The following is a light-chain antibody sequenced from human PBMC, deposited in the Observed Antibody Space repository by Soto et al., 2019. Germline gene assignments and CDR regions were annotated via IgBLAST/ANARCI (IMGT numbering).Light chain of an antibody. CDR1: TSDFVNYNY. CDR3: SSYTVSTDVV. V-gene: IGLV2-14*01. Sequence: QSVLTQPASLSGSPRQSVTISCSGTTSDFVNYNYVSWYQHHPGKAPQLILFEVSNRPSGVSSRFSGSKSDNTASLTISGLQAEDEAYYYCSSYTVSTDVVFGGGTKLTVL. CDR2: EVS. J-gene: IGLJ2*01.